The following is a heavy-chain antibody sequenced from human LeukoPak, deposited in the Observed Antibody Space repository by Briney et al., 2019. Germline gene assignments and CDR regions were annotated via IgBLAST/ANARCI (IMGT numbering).Heavy chain of an antibody. J-gene: IGHJ4*02. Sequence: PGRSLRLSCAASGFTFSSYGMHWVRQAPGKGLEWVAVIWYDGGNKYYADSVKGRFTISRDNSKNTLYLQMNSLRAEDTAVYYCAGIIAVAGAFDYWGQGTLVTVSS. CDR2: IWYDGGNK. CDR3: AGIIAVAGAFDY. D-gene: IGHD6-19*01. CDR1: GFTFSSYG. V-gene: IGHV3-33*01.